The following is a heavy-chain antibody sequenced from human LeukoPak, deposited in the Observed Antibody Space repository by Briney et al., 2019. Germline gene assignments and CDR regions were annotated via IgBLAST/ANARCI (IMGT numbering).Heavy chain of an antibody. CDR1: GYTFTGYY. CDR2: INPNSGGT. Sequence: GASVKVSCKASGYTFTGYYMHRVRLAPGQGLEWMGWINPNSGGTNYAQKFQGRVTMTRDTSISTAYMELSRLRSDDTAVYYCARAAVLYSSSSGAGGYWGQGTLVTVSS. CDR3: ARAAVLYSSSSGAGGY. J-gene: IGHJ4*02. D-gene: IGHD6-6*01. V-gene: IGHV1-2*02.